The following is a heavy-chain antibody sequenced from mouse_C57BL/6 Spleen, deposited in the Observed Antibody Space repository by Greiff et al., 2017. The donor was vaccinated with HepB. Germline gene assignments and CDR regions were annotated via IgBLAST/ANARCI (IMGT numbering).Heavy chain of an antibody. V-gene: IGHV5-12*01. CDR3: ARPYGSSYWYFDV. CDR2: ISNGGGST. D-gene: IGHD1-1*01. Sequence: DVHLVESGGGLVQPGGSLKLSCAASGFTFSDYYMYWVRQTPEKRLEWVAYISNGGGSTFYPDTVKGRFTISRDNAKNTLYLQMSRLKSEDTAMYYCARPYGSSYWYFDVWGTGTTVTVSS. J-gene: IGHJ1*03. CDR1: GFTFSDYY.